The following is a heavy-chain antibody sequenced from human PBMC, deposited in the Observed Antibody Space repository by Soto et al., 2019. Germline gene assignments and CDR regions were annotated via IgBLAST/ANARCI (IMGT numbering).Heavy chain of an antibody. CDR3: ASGGEYYDENLPHYYFFGMHV. CDR1: GGTFSNYP. CDR2: IIPIFGKA. Sequence: QVQLVQSGAEVKKPGSSVKVSCKASGGTFSNYPITWVRRAPGQGLEWLGGIIPIFGKADYTQKFQGRVTITADEPTSTAYMEISSLRSEDTAVYYCASGGEYYDENLPHYYFFGMHVWGPGTTVTASS. V-gene: IGHV1-69*01. D-gene: IGHD3-16*01. J-gene: IGHJ6*02.